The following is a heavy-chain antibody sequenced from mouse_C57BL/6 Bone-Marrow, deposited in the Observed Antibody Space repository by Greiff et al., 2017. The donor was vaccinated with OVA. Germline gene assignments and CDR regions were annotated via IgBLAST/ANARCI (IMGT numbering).Heavy chain of an antibody. Sequence: QVQLQQSDAELVKPGASVKISCKVSGYTFTDHTIHWMKQRPEQGLEWIGYIYPRDGSTKYNEKFKGKATLTADKSSSTAYMQLNSLTSEDSAVYFCARYPLSSSIYYAMDYWGQGTSVTVSS. V-gene: IGHV1-78*01. J-gene: IGHJ4*01. D-gene: IGHD1-1*01. CDR2: IYPRDGST. CDR1: GYTFTDHT. CDR3: ARYPLSSSIYYAMDY.